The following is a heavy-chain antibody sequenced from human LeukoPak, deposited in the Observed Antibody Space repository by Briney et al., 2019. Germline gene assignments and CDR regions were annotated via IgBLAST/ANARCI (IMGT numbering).Heavy chain of an antibody. CDR2: IYYSGST. J-gene: IGHJ4*02. Sequence: SQTLSLTCTVSGGSISSGGYYWSWIRQHPGKGLEWIGYIYYSGSTNYNPSLKSRVTISVDTSKNQFSLKLSSVTAADTAVYYCARGVEMATTIFDYWGQGTLVTVSS. CDR3: ARGVEMATTIFDY. D-gene: IGHD5-24*01. CDR1: GGSISSGGYY. V-gene: IGHV4-31*03.